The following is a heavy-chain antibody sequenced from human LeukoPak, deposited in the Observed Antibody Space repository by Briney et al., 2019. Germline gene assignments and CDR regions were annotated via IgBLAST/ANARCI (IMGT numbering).Heavy chain of an antibody. CDR1: GGSISSYY. Sequence: PSETLSLTCTVSGGSISSYYWSWIRQPPGKGLEWIGYMYYSGSTNYNPSLKSRVTISVDTSKNQFSLKLSSVTAADTAVYYCARGAVAYYYFDSWGQGTLVTVSS. CDR2: MYYSGST. J-gene: IGHJ4*02. D-gene: IGHD6-19*01. CDR3: ARGAVAYYYFDS. V-gene: IGHV4-59*01.